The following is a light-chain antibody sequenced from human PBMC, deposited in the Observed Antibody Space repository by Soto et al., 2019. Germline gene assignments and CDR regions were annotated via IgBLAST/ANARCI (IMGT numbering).Light chain of an antibody. Sequence: EIVLTQSPATMSVSPGERATLSCRASQSVSTNLAWYQQKPGQPPRLLIYGAYTGATDIPARFSGSGSGTEFTLTIIGLQSEDFAVYYCQQYNNWPPYTFGQGTRLEIK. V-gene: IGKV3-15*01. J-gene: IGKJ5*01. CDR3: QQYNNWPPYT. CDR1: QSVSTN. CDR2: GAY.